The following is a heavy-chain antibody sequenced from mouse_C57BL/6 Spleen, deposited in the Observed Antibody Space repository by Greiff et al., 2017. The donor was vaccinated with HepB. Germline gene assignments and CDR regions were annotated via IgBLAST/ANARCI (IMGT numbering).Heavy chain of an antibody. CDR3: ARSGYSNPGAMDY. CDR2: IYPGDGDT. CDR1: GYAFSSSW. Sequence: QVQLQQSGPELVKPGASVKISCKASGYAFSSSWMNWVKQRPGKGLEWIGRIYPGDGDTNCNGKFKGKATLTAAKSSSTAYMQLSSLTSEDSAVYFCARSGYSNPGAMDYWGQGTSVTVSS. D-gene: IGHD2-5*01. V-gene: IGHV1-82*01. J-gene: IGHJ4*01.